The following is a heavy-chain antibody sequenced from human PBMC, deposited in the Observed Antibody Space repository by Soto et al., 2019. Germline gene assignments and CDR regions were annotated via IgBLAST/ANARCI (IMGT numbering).Heavy chain of an antibody. V-gene: IGHV3-33*01. CDR1: GFTFSSYG. J-gene: IGHJ4*02. CDR3: AREQTSNEQGPLFDY. D-gene: IGHD1-1*01. Sequence: GGSLRLSCAASGFTFSSYGMHWVRQAPGKGLEWVAVIWYDGSNKYYADSVKGRFTISRDNSKNTLYLQMNSLRAEDTAVYYCAREQTSNEQGPLFDYWGQGTLVTVSS. CDR2: IWYDGSNK.